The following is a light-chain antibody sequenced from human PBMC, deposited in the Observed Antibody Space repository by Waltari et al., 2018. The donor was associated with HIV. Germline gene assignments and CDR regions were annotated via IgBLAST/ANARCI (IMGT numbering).Light chain of an antibody. V-gene: IGKV3-15*01. CDR2: GAS. Sequence: IVMTQSPPTLSVSSGERVTLSCRASQSVNYNLAWYQQKPGQAPSLLTYGASVRAAGSPARFSVCGSGTEFTLTISRLQSEDFAVYYCQQYENWPPITFGQGTRLEIK. CDR1: QSVNYN. CDR3: QQYENWPPIT. J-gene: IGKJ5*01.